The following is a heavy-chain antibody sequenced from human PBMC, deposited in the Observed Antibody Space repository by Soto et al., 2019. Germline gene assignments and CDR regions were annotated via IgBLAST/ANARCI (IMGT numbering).Heavy chain of an antibody. J-gene: IGHJ4*02. D-gene: IGHD3-10*01. CDR1: GGTFSGLA. V-gene: IGHV1-69*06. CDR3: ARSPGVFDY. CDR2: LVPVFGTA. Sequence: QVQLVQSGAEVKKPGSSVKVSCKASGGTFSGLAISWVRQAPGQGLGWMGGLVPVFGTANYAQKFQDRVTITADKSTSTSYMELSSLRSEDTAVYYCARSPGVFDYWGQGTLVTVSS.